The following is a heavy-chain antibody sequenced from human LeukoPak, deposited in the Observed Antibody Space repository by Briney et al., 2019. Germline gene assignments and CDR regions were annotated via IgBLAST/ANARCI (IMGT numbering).Heavy chain of an antibody. CDR2: LNPNSGNT. V-gene: IGHV1-8*03. CDR1: GYTFTSFD. J-gene: IGHJ4*02. CDR3: ARRNLGYCSSSSCSLYYFDS. Sequence: ASVKVSCKASGYTFTSFDINWVRQATGQGLEWMGWLNPNSGNTGYAQKFQGRVTITRNTSISTAYMELSSLRSEDTAVYYCARRNLGYCSSSSCSLYYFDSWGQGTLVTIPS. D-gene: IGHD2-2*01.